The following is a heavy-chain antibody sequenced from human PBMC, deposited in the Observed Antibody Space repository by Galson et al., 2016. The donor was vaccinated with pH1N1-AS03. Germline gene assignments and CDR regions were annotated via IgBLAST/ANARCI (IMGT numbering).Heavy chain of an antibody. D-gene: IGHD3-22*01. CDR3: ARRSRDDGSGYYTDYDYFDL. V-gene: IGHV3-7*03. CDR2: IKHDGGEE. CDR1: GFTFTNYL. Sequence: SLRLSCAASGFTFTNYLMPWVRQAPGKGLEWVANIKHDGGEEYYVDSVKGRFTISRDNAKNSLYLQMNRLRLEDTAVYFCARRSRDDGSGYYTDYDYFDLWGQGTLVTFSS. J-gene: IGHJ4*02.